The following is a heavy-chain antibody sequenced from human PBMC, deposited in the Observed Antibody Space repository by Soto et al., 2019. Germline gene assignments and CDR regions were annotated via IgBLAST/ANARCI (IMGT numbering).Heavy chain of an antibody. V-gene: IGHV3-30-3*01. CDR3: ARDRSGVAGGTDDAFDI. Sequence: LRLSCSASGFTFSSYAMHWVRQAPGKWLEWVAVISYDGSNKYYADSVKGRFTISRDNSKNTLYLQMNSLRAEDTAVYYCARDRSGVAGGTDDAFDIWGQGTMVNVSS. CDR1: GFTFSSYA. J-gene: IGHJ3*02. CDR2: ISYDGSNK. D-gene: IGHD6-19*01.